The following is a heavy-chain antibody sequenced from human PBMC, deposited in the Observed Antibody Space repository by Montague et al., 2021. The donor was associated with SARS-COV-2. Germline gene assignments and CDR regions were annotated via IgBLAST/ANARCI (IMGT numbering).Heavy chain of an antibody. Sequence: SLRLPCAASGFTFSSYSMNWVRQAPGKGLEWVSSISSSSSYIYYADSVKGRFTISRDNAKNSLYLQMNSLRAEDAAVYYCARDLGAANWGVYYGMDVWGQGTTVTVSS. CDR2: ISSSSSYI. V-gene: IGHV3-21*01. CDR3: ARDLGAANWGVYYGMDV. J-gene: IGHJ6*02. D-gene: IGHD1-26*01. CDR1: GFTFSSYS.